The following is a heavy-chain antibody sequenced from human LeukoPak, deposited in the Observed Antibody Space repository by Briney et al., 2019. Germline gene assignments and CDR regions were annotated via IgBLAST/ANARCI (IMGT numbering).Heavy chain of an antibody. V-gene: IGHV3-23*01. J-gene: IGHJ4*02. CDR3: AKDSGSYQMKYYFDY. CDR1: GFTFSSSA. D-gene: IGHD1-26*01. CDR2: ISASGGST. Sequence: GGSLRLSCAASGFTFSSSAMSWVRQVPGKGLEWVSGISASGGSTSYADSVRGRCTISRDNTKNTLYLQMNSLRAEDTAVYYFAKDSGSYQMKYYFDYWGQGTLVTVSS.